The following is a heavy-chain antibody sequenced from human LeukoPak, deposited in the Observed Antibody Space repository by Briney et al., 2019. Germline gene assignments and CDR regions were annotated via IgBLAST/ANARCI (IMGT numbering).Heavy chain of an antibody. J-gene: IGHJ4*02. D-gene: IGHD3-10*01. CDR2: ISSSGSTI. CDR1: GFTFSSYE. Sequence: PGGSLRLSCAASGFTFSSYEMNWVRQAPGKGLEWVSYISSSGSTIYYADSVKGRFTISRDNAKNSLYLQMNSLRAEDTALYYCARGAPGFGELLWYFGYWGQGTLVTVSS. V-gene: IGHV3-48*03. CDR3: ARGAPGFGELLWYFGY.